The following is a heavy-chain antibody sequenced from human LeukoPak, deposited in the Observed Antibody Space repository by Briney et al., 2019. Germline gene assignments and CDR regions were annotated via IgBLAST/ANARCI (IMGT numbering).Heavy chain of an antibody. Sequence: SETLSLTCAVYGGSFSGYYWSWSRQPPGKGLEWIGEINHSGNTNYNPSLKSRVTISVDTSKNQFSLKLSSVTAADTAVYYCARMRVRGVSLYYFDYWGQGTLVTVSS. CDR1: GGSFSGYY. CDR2: INHSGNT. V-gene: IGHV4-34*01. J-gene: IGHJ4*02. CDR3: ARMRVRGVSLYYFDY. D-gene: IGHD3-10*01.